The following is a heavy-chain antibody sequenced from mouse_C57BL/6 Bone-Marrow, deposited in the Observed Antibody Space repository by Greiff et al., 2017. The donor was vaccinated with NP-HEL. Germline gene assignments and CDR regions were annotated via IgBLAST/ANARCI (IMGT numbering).Heavy chain of an antibody. V-gene: IGHV1-64*01. CDR3: ARWSTTVVATDYAMDY. CDR2: IHPNSGST. CDR1: GYTFTSYW. D-gene: IGHD1-1*01. J-gene: IGHJ4*01. Sequence: QVQLQQPGAELVKPGASVKLSCKASGYTFTSYWMHWVKQRPGQGLEWIGMIHPNSGSTNYNEKFKSKATLTVDKSSSTAYMQLSSLTSEDSAVYYCARWSTTVVATDYAMDYWGQGTSVTVSS.